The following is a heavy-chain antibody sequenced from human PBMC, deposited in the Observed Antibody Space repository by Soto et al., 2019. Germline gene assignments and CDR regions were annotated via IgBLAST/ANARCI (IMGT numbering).Heavy chain of an antibody. V-gene: IGHV3-21*01. CDR3: ARGRYSTGWSNDY. Sequence: LRLSCAASGFTFSAYTXNWVWQAPGKGLEWVASISSSSTYIYHADSLKGRFTVSGDNAKNSLFLQMDSLRADDTAVYYCARGRYSTGWSNDYWGQGTLVTVSS. J-gene: IGHJ4*02. CDR2: ISSSSTYI. D-gene: IGHD6-13*01. CDR1: GFTFSAYT.